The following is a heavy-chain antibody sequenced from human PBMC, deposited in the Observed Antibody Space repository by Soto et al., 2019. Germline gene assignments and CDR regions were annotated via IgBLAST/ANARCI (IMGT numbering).Heavy chain of an antibody. V-gene: IGHV3-30*18. CDR1: GFTCSDYA. CDR2: VSHDGRNT. J-gene: IGHJ4*02. CDR3: AKGGRQWLVTSDFNY. Sequence: VQLVESGGGVVQPGRSLRLSCAASGFTCSDYAMHWVRQAPGKGLDRVAVVSHDGRNTHYADSVKGRFTSSRDSSKTTVSLEMTSLRAEDTAVYYCAKGGRQWLVTSDFNYWGQGALVTVSS. D-gene: IGHD6-19*01.